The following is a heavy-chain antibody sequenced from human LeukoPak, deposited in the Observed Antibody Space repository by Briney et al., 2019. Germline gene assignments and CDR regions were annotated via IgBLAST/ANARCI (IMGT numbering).Heavy chain of an antibody. CDR3: AKGTLGSCSGATCYDFDN. V-gene: IGHV3-23*01. D-gene: IGHD2-2*01. Sequence: GGSLRLSCAASGFTFSTYAMNWGRQAPGKRLEWVSSITGSGRDTYYAGSVRGRITISRDNSRNTLYLQMNSLRAEDTALYYCAKGTLGSCSGATCYDFDNWGQGTLVTVSS. CDR1: GFTFSTYA. J-gene: IGHJ4*02. CDR2: ITGSGRDT.